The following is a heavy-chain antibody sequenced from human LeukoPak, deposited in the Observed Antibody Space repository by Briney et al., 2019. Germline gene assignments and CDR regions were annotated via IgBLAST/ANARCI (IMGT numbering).Heavy chain of an antibody. CDR3: ARDGYSSGFDY. V-gene: IGHV3-30*04. D-gene: IGHD6-19*01. Sequence: GGSLRLSCAASGFTFSNYAMHWVRQAPGKGLEWVAVISYDGSNKYYADSVKGRFTISRDHSKNTWYLQMNSLRAEDTAVYYCARDGYSSGFDYWGQGTLVTVSS. J-gene: IGHJ4*02. CDR1: GFTFSNYA. CDR2: ISYDGSNK.